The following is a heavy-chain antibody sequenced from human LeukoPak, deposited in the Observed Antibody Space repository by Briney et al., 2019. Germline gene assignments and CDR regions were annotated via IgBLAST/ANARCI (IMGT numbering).Heavy chain of an antibody. J-gene: IGHJ4*02. D-gene: IGHD4-23*01. Sequence: PSETLSLTCTVSGGSISSYYWSWIRQPPGKGLEWIGYIYYSGSTNYNPSLKSRVTISVDTSKNQFSLKLSSVTAADTAVYYCARGTARVTSPDFDYWGQGTLVTVPS. CDR1: GGSISSYY. CDR3: ARGTARVTSPDFDY. V-gene: IGHV4-59*01. CDR2: IYYSGST.